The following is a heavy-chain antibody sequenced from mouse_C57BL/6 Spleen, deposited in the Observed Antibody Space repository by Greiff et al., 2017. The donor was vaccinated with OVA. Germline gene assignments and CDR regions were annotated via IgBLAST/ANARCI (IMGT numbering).Heavy chain of an antibody. CDR2: IYPGSGST. CDR1: GYTFTSYW. CDR3: ARGGTSSNWDAMDY. J-gene: IGHJ4*01. Sequence: QVQLQQPGAELVKPGASVKMSCKASGYTFTSYWITWVKQRPGQGLEWIGDIYPGSGSTNYNEKFKSKATLTVDTSSSTAYMQLSSLTSEDSAVYYCARGGTSSNWDAMDYWGQGTSVTVSS. V-gene: IGHV1-55*01. D-gene: IGHD4-1*01.